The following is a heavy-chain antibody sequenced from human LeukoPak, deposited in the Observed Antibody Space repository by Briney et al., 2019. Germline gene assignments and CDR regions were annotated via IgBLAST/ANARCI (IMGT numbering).Heavy chain of an antibody. J-gene: IGHJ3*01. CDR3: ARDSTQRRGNEYYDALDF. Sequence: PGGSLRLPCATSGFIFSNYWMTWVRQAPGKGLEWVANVKADGNDKNFVDSVKGRFTIFIDRDKKSMYLQMNSLRVEDTAVYYCARDSTQRRGNEYYDALDFWGQGTMVSVSS. D-gene: IGHD4-23*01. V-gene: IGHV3-7*01. CDR2: VKADGNDK. CDR1: GFIFSNYW.